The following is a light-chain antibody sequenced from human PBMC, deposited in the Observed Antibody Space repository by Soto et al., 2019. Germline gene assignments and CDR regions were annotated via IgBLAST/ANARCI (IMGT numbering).Light chain of an antibody. CDR2: SNI. CDR3: QSYDSSLGGSKGV. J-gene: IGLJ3*02. V-gene: IGLV1-40*01. CDR1: SSDIGAGYD. Sequence: QSALTQPPSMSEAPGQRVTISCTGSSSDIGAGYDVHWYQQFPGTAPKLLIYSNINRPSGVPDRFSGSKSGTSASLAITGLQAEDEADYYCQSYDSSLGGSKGVFGGGTKLTVL.